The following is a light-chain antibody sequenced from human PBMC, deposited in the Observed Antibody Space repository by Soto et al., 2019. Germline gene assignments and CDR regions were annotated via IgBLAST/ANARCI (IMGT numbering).Light chain of an antibody. CDR1: QSVSSS. CDR3: QQYNKWPWT. J-gene: IGKJ1*01. V-gene: IGKV3-15*01. Sequence: EIVMTQSPATLSMSPGERVTLSCRASQSVSSSLAWNQQKPGQAPRLLIYGASTRATGVPDRFSGSGSETEFTLTISSLQSEDFAVYYCQQYNKWPWTFGQGTKVEIK. CDR2: GAS.